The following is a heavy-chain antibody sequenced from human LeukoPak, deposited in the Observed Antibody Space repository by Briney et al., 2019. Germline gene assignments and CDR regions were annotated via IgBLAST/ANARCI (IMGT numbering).Heavy chain of an antibody. J-gene: IGHJ4*02. CDR2: ISVYNGNT. D-gene: IGHD3-10*01. V-gene: IGHV1-18*01. Sequence: GASVKVSCKASGYTFTSYGISWVRQAPGQGLEWMGWISVYNGNTNYAQNLQGRVTMTTDTSTSTAYMDPRSLTSDDTAVYYCARGVAGEPYYFDYWGQGTLVTVSS. CDR3: ARGVAGEPYYFDY. CDR1: GYTFTSYG.